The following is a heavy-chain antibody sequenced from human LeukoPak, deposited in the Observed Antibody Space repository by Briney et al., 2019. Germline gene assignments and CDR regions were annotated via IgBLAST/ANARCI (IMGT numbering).Heavy chain of an antibody. V-gene: IGHV4-34*01. D-gene: IGHD2-15*01. Sequence: PSETLSLTCAVYGGSFSGYYWNWIRQPPGKGLEWIGEINHSGSTNYNPSLKSRVTISVDTSKNQFSLKLSSVTAADTAVYYCTRGLTYCSGGSCYSYYYMDAWGKGTTVTVSS. CDR1: GGSFSGYY. CDR2: INHSGST. J-gene: IGHJ6*03. CDR3: TRGLTYCSGGSCYSYYYMDA.